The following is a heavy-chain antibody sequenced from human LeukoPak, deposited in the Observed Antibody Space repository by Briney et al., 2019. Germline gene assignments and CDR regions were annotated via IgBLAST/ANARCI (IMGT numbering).Heavy chain of an antibody. Sequence: PSETLSLTCTVSGGSISTSNYYWGWIRQPPGKGLEWIGNIFYSGSTYYGPSLKSRLTISLDTSRNQFSPKLNSVTAADTAVYYCARDRGTWNDDGFDYWGQGTLVTVSP. CDR2: IFYSGST. J-gene: IGHJ4*02. CDR1: GGSISTSNYY. CDR3: ARDRGTWNDDGFDY. V-gene: IGHV4-39*07. D-gene: IGHD1-1*01.